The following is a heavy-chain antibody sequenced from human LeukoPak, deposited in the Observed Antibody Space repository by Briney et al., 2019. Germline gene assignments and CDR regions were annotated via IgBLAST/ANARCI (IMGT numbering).Heavy chain of an antibody. CDR1: GYTFTSYD. CDR2: MNPNSGNT. CDR3: ARGRVRRGDYYGF. V-gene: IGHV1-8*01. Sequence: ASVKVSCKASGYTFTSYDINWVRQATGQGLEWMGWMNPNSGNTGYAQKFQGRVTTTRNTSISTAYMELSSLRSEDTAVYYCARGRVRRGDYYGFWGQGSLVTVSS. J-gene: IGHJ4*02. D-gene: IGHD3-10*01.